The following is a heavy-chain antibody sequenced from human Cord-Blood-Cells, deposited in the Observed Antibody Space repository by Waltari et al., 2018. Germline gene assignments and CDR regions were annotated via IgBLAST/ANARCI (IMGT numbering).Heavy chain of an antibody. CDR2: IYSGGST. Sequence: EVQLVESGGGLVQPGGSLRLSCAASGFTVSSNYMSWVRPAPGKGLEWGSVIYSGGSTYYADSVKCRFTISRDNSKNTLYLQMNSLRAEDTAVYYCATSDAFDIWGQGTMVTVSS. CDR1: GFTVSSNY. CDR3: ATSDAFDI. V-gene: IGHV3-66*01. J-gene: IGHJ3*02.